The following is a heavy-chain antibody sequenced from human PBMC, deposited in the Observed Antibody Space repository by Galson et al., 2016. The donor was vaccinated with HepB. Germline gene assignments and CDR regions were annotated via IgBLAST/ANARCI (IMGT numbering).Heavy chain of an antibody. J-gene: IGHJ4*02. D-gene: IGHD2-2*01. CDR3: ASRGYCSSTSCYVLDKDYFDY. V-gene: IGHV3-30-3*01. CDR1: GLPFSDYA. CDR2: ISNDGSIK. Sequence: SLRLSCAASGLPFSDYAIHWVRQAPGKGLEWVAIISNDGSIKYYADSVKGRFTISRDNSKNTLHLQMNSLRAEDTAVYYCASRGYCSSTSCYVLDKDYFDYWGQGTLVTVSS.